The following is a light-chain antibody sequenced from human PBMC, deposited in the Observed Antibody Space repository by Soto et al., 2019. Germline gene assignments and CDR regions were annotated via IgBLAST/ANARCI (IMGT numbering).Light chain of an antibody. J-gene: IGKJ4*01. V-gene: IGKV1-33*01. CDR3: QQYDNLPR. CDR1: QDISNY. CDR2: DAS. Sequence: DIQMTQSPSSLSASVEDRVTITCQASQDISNYLNWYQQKPGKAPKLLIYDASNLETGVPSRFSGSGSGTDFTFTISSLQPEDIATYYCQQYDNLPRFGGGTKVEIK.